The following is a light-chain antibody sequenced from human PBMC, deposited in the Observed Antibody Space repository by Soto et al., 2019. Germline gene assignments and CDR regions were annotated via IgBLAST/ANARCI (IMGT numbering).Light chain of an antibody. CDR1: QSISDT. J-gene: IGKJ5*01. CDR3: QQRSNWPPIT. CDR2: DAS. Sequence: EIVRPPSPATLSVSPGGSATLSCRASQSISDTLAWYQQKPGQAPRLLIYDASNRATGIPARFSGSGSGTDFTLTISSLEPEDFAVYYCQQRSNWPPITFGQGTLLEIK. V-gene: IGKV3-11*01.